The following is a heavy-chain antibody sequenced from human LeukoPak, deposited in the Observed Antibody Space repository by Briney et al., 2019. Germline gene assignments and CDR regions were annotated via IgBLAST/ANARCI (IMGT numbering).Heavy chain of an antibody. J-gene: IGHJ4*02. CDR1: GGTFSSYA. V-gene: IGHV1-46*01. CDR3: AREEVSSGSYGY. CDR2: INPSGGST. D-gene: IGHD3-10*01. Sequence: AASVKVSCKASGGTFSSYAISWVRQAPGQGLEWMGIINPSGGSTSYAQKFQGRVTMTRDTSTSTVYMELSSLRSEDTAVYYCAREEVSSGSYGYWGQGTLVTVSS.